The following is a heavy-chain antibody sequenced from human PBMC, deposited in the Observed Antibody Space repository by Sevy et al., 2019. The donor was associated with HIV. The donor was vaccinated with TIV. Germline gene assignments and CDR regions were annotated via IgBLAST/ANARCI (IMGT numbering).Heavy chain of an antibody. V-gene: IGHV4-34*01. D-gene: IGHD3-22*01. Sequence: SETLSITCAVYGGSFSNDEWSWIRQPPGKGLEWIGEINHSGRTNYNPSLKSRVTISIDTSKNQFSLKLTSVTAADTAVYYCARSRGTRVTMMVVVTTGYFLNWGQGALVTVSS. CDR1: GGSFSNDE. CDR2: INHSGRT. J-gene: IGHJ4*02. CDR3: ARSRGTRVTMMVVVTTGYFLN.